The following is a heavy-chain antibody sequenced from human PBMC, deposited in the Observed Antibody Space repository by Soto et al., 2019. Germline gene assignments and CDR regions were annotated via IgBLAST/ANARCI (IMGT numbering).Heavy chain of an antibody. V-gene: IGHV3-74*01. J-gene: IGHJ4*02. CDR2: INTDGSST. CDR3: ARVGRVWELFT. D-gene: IGHD1-26*01. Sequence: EVQLVESGGGLVQPGGSLRLSCAASGFTFSSFWMHWVRQVPGKGLVWVSRINTDGSSTSYADSVKGRFTISRDNAKNPVYLQTTRLRAEDTAVYYCARVGRVWELFTWGQGPRVTVSS. CDR1: GFTFSSFW.